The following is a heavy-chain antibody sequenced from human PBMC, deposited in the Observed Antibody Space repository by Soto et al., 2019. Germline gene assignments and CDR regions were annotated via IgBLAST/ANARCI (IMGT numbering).Heavy chain of an antibody. CDR2: IRSKANDYAT. CDR1: GFTFSGST. V-gene: IGHV3-73*02. Sequence: EVQLVQSGGGLVQPGGSLKLSCAASGFTFSGSTVHWVRQASGEGLQWVGRIRSKANDYATTYIASGKGRFTISRDDSRNTAYLQMSDLKTEDTAVYYCTGGYCTGGICYSGYFQYWGQGALVTLFS. J-gene: IGHJ1*01. D-gene: IGHD2-15*01. CDR3: TGGYCTGGICYSGYFQY.